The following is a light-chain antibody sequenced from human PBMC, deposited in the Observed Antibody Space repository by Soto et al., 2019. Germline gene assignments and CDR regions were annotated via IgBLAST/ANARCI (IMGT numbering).Light chain of an antibody. Sequence: EIVLTQSPGTLSLSPGARATLSCRASQSVSNSYLAWYQQKPGQAPRLLIYGASSRDTGIPDRFSGSGSGTEFTLTISRLEPEDFAVYYCQQYGSSPWTFGQGTKVEIK. V-gene: IGKV3-20*01. CDR2: GAS. CDR1: QSVSNSY. CDR3: QQYGSSPWT. J-gene: IGKJ1*01.